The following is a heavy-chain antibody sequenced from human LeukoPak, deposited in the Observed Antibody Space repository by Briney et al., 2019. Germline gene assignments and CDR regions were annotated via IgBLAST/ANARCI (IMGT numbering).Heavy chain of an antibody. Sequence: ASVKVSCKASGYTFTSYGISWVRQAPGQGLEWMGWISAYNGNTNYAQKPQGRVTMTTDTSTSTAYMELRSLRSDDTAVYYCKYCSGGSCFFGDDAFDIWGQGTMVTVSS. CDR3: KYCSGGSCFFGDDAFDI. D-gene: IGHD2-15*01. V-gene: IGHV1-18*01. J-gene: IGHJ3*02. CDR2: ISAYNGNT. CDR1: GYTFTSYG.